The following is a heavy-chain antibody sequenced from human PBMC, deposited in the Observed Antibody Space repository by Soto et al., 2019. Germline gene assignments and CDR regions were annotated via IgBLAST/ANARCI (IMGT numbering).Heavy chain of an antibody. CDR1: GYTFITYD. V-gene: IGHV1-8*01. Sequence: ASVKVSCKASGYTFITYDINWVRQAPGQGLEWMGWMNPSNGNAGYAQNFQSRVTMTRNTSISTAYMELSSLRSDDTAVYFCARRTERSGHNYFDSCGERSLATVSS. CDR2: MNPSNGNA. D-gene: IGHD6-25*01. CDR3: ARRTERSGHNYFDS. J-gene: IGHJ4*02.